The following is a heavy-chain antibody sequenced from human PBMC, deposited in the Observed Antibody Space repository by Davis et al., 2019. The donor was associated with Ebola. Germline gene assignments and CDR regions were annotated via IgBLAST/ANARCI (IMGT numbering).Heavy chain of an antibody. J-gene: IGHJ4*02. CDR1: GFTFSSFS. CDR2: ITSSSRYI. D-gene: IGHD3-22*01. V-gene: IGHV3-21*04. Sequence: GESLKISCAASGFTFSSFSIHWVRQAPGKGLEWVSSITSSSRYIYYADSVKGRFTISRDNAKNSLYLQMNSLRAEDTALYYCARRVYDSSGQYYFDYWGQGTLVAVSS. CDR3: ARRVYDSSGQYYFDY.